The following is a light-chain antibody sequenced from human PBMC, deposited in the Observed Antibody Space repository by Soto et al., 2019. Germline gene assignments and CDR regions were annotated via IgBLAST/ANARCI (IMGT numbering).Light chain of an antibody. CDR2: DAS. CDR1: QSVSSNY. Sequence: EIVLTQSPGTLSLSPGERATLSCRASQSVSSNYLAWYQQNPGQAPRLLIYDASSRATGIPDRFSGSGSETDFTLTISRLEPEDFAVYYCQQYGSSPWTFGQGTKVEIK. J-gene: IGKJ1*01. CDR3: QQYGSSPWT. V-gene: IGKV3-20*01.